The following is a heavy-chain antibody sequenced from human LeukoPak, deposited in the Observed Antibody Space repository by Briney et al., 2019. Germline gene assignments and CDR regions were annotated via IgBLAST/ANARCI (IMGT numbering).Heavy chain of an antibody. D-gene: IGHD1-26*01. CDR3: ASDIRGANALDI. J-gene: IGHJ3*02. Sequence: SETLSLTCTVSGGSISSYYWAWIRQPAGKGLECIGRIYPSGNTNYNPSLKSRVTMSINTSKNQFSLKLSSVTAADTAVYYCASDIRGANALDIWAKGQWSPSLQ. CDR1: GGSISSYY. CDR2: IYPSGNT. V-gene: IGHV4-4*07.